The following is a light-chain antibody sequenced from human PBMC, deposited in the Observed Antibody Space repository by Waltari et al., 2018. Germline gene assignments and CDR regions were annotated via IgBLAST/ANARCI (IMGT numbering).Light chain of an antibody. CDR2: DVV. CDR1: RRYFSLLDF. V-gene: IGLV2-14*03. Sequence: SALPQPASVSGSPGQSITLSCTGTRRYFSLLDFVSWYQQRPGKVPRLIIYDVVKRPSGVSNRFSGSMSGYTATLTISGLQAEDEADYYCCSYTSSDTYVFGSGTTVTVL. J-gene: IGLJ1*01. CDR3: CSYTSSDTYV.